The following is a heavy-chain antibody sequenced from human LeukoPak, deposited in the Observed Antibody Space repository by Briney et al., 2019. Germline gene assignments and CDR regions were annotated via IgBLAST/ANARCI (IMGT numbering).Heavy chain of an antibody. CDR1: GFTFSSYG. CDR2: ISYAGSNK. CDR3: AKAPDYSSGSIDY. D-gene: IGHD6-19*01. Sequence: GGSLRLSCAASGFTFSSYGMHWVRQAPGKGLEWVAVISYAGSNKYYADSVKGRFTISRDNSKNTLYLQMNSLRAEDTAVYYCAKAPDYSSGSIDYWAQGTLVTVSS. J-gene: IGHJ4*02. V-gene: IGHV3-30*18.